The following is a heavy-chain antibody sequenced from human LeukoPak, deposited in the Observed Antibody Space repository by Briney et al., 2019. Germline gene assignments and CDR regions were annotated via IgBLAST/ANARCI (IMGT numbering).Heavy chain of an antibody. Sequence: SETLSLTCAVYGGSFSGYYWSWIRQPPGKGLEWIGEINHSGSTNYNPSLKSRVTISVDTSKNQFSLKLSSVTAADTAVYYCARGTRRGIAVTGYDYWGQGTLVTVSS. D-gene: IGHD6-19*01. V-gene: IGHV4-34*01. CDR3: ARGTRRGIAVTGYDY. J-gene: IGHJ4*02. CDR2: INHSGST. CDR1: GGSFSGYY.